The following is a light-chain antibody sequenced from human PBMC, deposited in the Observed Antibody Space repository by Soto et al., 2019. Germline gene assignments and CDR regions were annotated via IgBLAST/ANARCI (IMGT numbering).Light chain of an antibody. J-gene: IGLJ2*01. CDR2: DVS. V-gene: IGLV2-14*01. CDR1: SSDVGDYNY. CDR3: SSFTSSSLV. Sequence: QSALTQPASVSVSPGQSITISCTGTSSDVGDYNYVSWYQQHPGKAPKLMIYDVSNRPSGVSNRFSGSKSGNKASLTISGLQAEDEADYYCSSFTSSSLVFGGGTKLTVL.